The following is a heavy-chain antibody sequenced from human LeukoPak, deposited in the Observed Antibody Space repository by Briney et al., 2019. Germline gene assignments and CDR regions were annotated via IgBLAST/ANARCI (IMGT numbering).Heavy chain of an antibody. V-gene: IGHV3-53*04. CDR1: GFTVSSNY. J-gene: IGHJ4*02. Sequence: GSLRLSCAASGFTVSSNYMSWVRQAPGKGLEWVSVIYSGGSTYYADSAKGRFTISRHNSKNTLYLQMNSLRVEDTAVYYCARSGGSQWLANDYWGQGTLVTVSS. CDR2: IYSGGST. D-gene: IGHD6-19*01. CDR3: ARSGGSQWLANDY.